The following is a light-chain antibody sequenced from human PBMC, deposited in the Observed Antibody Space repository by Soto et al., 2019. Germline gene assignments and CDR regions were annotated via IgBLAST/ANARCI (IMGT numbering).Light chain of an antibody. CDR1: QSIXKY. CDR3: QHRSNGPLT. J-gene: IGKJ4*01. V-gene: IGKV3-11*01. Sequence: LTQCPARLCLSPGERSTLACMASQSIXKYFFWYQQKPGQAPRVLXAYASNRATGSPARLSGSGSVTDFSLTINSLEAEDFAAYYFQHRSNGPLTFGGGTRVDI. CDR2: YAS.